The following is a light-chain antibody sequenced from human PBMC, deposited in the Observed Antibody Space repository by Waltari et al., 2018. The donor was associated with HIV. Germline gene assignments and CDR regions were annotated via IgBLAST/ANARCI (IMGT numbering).Light chain of an antibody. CDR2: KAS. Sequence: IQMTQFPSILSASVGDRVTITCRASQNLDSWLAWYQQRPGRAPKLLIYKASTLEYGIPARFSGSGSGTNFTLTINSQHPDDFATYFCQQYNSDFYTFGQGTRLDLK. J-gene: IGKJ2*01. CDR3: QQYNSDFYT. CDR1: QNLDSW. V-gene: IGKV1-5*03.